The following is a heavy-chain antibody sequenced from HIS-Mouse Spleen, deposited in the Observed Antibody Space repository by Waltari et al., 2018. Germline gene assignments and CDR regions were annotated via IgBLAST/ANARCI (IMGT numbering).Heavy chain of an antibody. V-gene: IGHV3-23*01. Sequence: SWVRQAPGKGLEWVSAIRGSGGSTYYADSVKGRFTISRDNSKNTLYLQMNSLRAEDTAVYYCAKDYDSGSYYYYYYGMDVWGQGTTVTVSS. CDR3: AKDYDSGSYYYYYYGMDV. D-gene: IGHD1-26*01. J-gene: IGHJ6*02. CDR2: IRGSGGST.